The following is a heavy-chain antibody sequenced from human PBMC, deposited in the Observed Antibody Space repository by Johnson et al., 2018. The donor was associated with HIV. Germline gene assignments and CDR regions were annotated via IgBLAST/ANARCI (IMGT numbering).Heavy chain of an antibody. CDR2: ISWNSDTI. D-gene: IGHD3-22*01. CDR3: AREGTEDMIVVVTSRDDAFDI. CDR1: GFTFGDYA. J-gene: IGHJ3*02. V-gene: IGHV3-9*01. Sequence: VQLVESGGGLVQPGRSLRLSCAASGFTFGDYAMHWVRQAPGKGLEWVSGISWNSDTIGYADSVKGRFTISSDNAKNSLYMQMNSLRAEDTALYYCAREGTEDMIVVVTSRDDAFDIWGQGTMVTVSS.